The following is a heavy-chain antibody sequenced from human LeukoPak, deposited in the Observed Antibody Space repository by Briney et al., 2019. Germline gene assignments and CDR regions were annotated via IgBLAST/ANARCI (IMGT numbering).Heavy chain of an antibody. V-gene: IGHV3-30*18. Sequence: GRSLRLSCAASGFTFSSYGMHWVRQAPGKGLEWVAVISYDGSNKYYADSVKGRFTISRDNSKNTLYLQMNSLRPEDTAVYYCAKAGVIYGDYASRYFDLWGRGSLVTVSS. D-gene: IGHD4-17*01. CDR3: AKAGVIYGDYASRYFDL. CDR1: GFTFSSYG. CDR2: ISYDGSNK. J-gene: IGHJ2*01.